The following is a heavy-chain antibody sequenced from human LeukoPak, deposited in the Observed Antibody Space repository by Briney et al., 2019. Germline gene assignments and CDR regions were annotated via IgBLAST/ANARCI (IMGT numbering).Heavy chain of an antibody. V-gene: IGHV3-7*04. CDR1: GFTFRSYW. Sequence: GGSLRLSCAASGFTFRSYWMTWVRQAPGKGLEWVANIKQDGNEKYYVDSVKGRFTISRDNAKNSLCLQMNSLRAEDTAVYYCAREYFFGSGSYYNGYWGQGALVTVSS. J-gene: IGHJ4*02. CDR3: AREYFFGSGSYYNGY. D-gene: IGHD3-10*01. CDR2: IKQDGNEK.